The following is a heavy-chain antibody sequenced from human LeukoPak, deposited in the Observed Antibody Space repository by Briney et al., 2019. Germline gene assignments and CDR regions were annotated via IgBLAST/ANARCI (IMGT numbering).Heavy chain of an antibody. Sequence: PGGSLRLSCVVSGFTFSSYGMHWVRQAPGKGLEWVAAISYDGSNKLYADSVRGRFTISRDNSKNTLSLQMNSLRAEDTAVYYCAKISSRILLTEPVDYWGQGTLVTVSS. CDR2: ISYDGSNK. D-gene: IGHD2-15*01. V-gene: IGHV3-30*18. J-gene: IGHJ4*02. CDR3: AKISSRILLTEPVDY. CDR1: GFTFSSYG.